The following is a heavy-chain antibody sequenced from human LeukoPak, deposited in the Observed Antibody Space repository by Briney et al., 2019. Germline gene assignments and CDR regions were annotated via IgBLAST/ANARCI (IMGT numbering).Heavy chain of an antibody. Sequence: ASVKVSCTASGYTFTGYYMHWVRQAPGQGLEWMGRINPNSGGTNYAQKFQGRVTMTRDTSISTAYMELSRLRSDDTAVYYCARVVSSGRYYYYYGMDVWGQGTTVTVSS. CDR3: ARVVSSGRYYYYYGMDV. D-gene: IGHD3-22*01. V-gene: IGHV1-2*06. CDR2: INPNSGGT. J-gene: IGHJ6*02. CDR1: GYTFTGYY.